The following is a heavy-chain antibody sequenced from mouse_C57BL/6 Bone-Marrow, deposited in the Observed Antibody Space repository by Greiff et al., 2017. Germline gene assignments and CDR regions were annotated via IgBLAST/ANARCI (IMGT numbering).Heavy chain of an antibody. D-gene: IGHD1-1*01. CDR2: IYPGSGST. Sequence: QVQLQQPGAELVKPGASVKMSCKASGYTFTSYWITWVKQRPGQGLEWIGDIYPGSGSTNYNEKFKSKATLTVDTSSSTAYMQLSSLTSEDSAVYDCARGSTTVVAYWYFDVWGTGTTVTVSS. CDR1: GYTFTSYW. V-gene: IGHV1-55*01. J-gene: IGHJ1*03. CDR3: ARGSTTVVAYWYFDV.